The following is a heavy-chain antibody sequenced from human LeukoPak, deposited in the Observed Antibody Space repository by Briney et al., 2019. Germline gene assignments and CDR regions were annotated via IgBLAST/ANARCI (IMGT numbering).Heavy chain of an antibody. Sequence: SETLSLTCTVSGGSISSSSYYWGWIRQPPGKGLEWIGSIYYSGSTYSNPSLQSRVTISVDTSKNQFSLKLNSVTAADTAVYYCASFYCSGGSCYQYYSYYYMDVWGKGTTVTISS. D-gene: IGHD2-15*01. V-gene: IGHV4-39*01. J-gene: IGHJ6*03. CDR2: IYYSGST. CDR1: GGSISSSSYY. CDR3: ASFYCSGGSCYQYYSYYYMDV.